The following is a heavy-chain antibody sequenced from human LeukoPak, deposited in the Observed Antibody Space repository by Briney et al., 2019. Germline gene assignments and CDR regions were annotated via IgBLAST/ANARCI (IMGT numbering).Heavy chain of an antibody. CDR1: GFTFINYY. D-gene: IGHD4/OR15-4a*01. Sequence: ASVKVSCKASGFTFINYYMHWVRQAPGQGLEWLGIINLSGGSTHYPQKFQDRVTMTRDTSTSTVYMELSSLRSEDTAVYYCARGLDYGEKSEDYWGQGTPVTVSS. V-gene: IGHV1-46*01. J-gene: IGHJ4*02. CDR3: ARGLDYGEKSEDY. CDR2: INLSGGST.